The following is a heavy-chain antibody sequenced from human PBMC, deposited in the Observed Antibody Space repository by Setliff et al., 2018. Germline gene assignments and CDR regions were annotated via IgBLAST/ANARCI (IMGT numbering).Heavy chain of an antibody. Sequence: PGGSLRLSCVTSGFSFGGHGMNWVRQAPGKGLEWLAYISATTTTINYADSVNGRFTISRDNAKKSLDLQMNSLRVDDTAVYYCARPGRSNYWDSFDYWGQGILVTVSS. J-gene: IGHJ4*02. D-gene: IGHD3-10*01. CDR1: GFSFGGHG. CDR3: ARPGRSNYWDSFDY. CDR2: ISATTTTI. V-gene: IGHV3-48*04.